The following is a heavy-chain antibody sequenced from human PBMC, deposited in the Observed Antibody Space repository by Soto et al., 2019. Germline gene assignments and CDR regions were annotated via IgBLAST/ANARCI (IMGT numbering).Heavy chain of an antibody. CDR3: AKLELGYCSGGSCYYFDY. Sequence: GGSLRLSCAASGFTFSSYAMSWVRQAPGKGLEWVSAISGSGGSTYYADSVKGRFTIPRDNSKNTLYLQMNSLRAEDTAVYYCAKLELGYCSGGSCYYFDYWGQGTLVTVSS. CDR1: GFTFSSYA. J-gene: IGHJ4*02. CDR2: ISGSGGST. D-gene: IGHD2-15*01. V-gene: IGHV3-23*01.